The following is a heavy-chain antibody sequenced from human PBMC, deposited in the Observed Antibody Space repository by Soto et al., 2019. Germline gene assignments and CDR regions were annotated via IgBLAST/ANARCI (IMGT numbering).Heavy chain of an antibody. CDR1: GYTFTGYY. J-gene: IGHJ5*02. CDR3: ARYGVVVPAAIANWFDP. D-gene: IGHD2-2*01. CDR2: INPNSGGT. Sequence: ASVKVSCKASGYTFTGYYMHWVRQAPGQGLEWMGWINPNSGGTNYAQKFQGRVTMTRDTSISTAYMELSRLRSDDTAVYYCARYGVVVPAAIANWFDPWGQGTLVTGSS. V-gene: IGHV1-2*02.